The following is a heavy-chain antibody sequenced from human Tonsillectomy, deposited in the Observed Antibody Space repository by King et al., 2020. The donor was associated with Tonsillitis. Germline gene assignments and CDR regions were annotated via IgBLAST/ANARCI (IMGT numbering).Heavy chain of an antibody. D-gene: IGHD3-10*01. CDR3: AKKDHYYGSGSYYSWFDP. CDR2: ITGIGGNT. Sequence: VQLLESGGGLVQPGGSLRLSCAVSGFTFSSYAMSWVRQAPGKGLEWLSTITGIGGNTYYADSVKGRFTISRDNSKNTLYLQMNSLRAEDTAVYYCAKKDHYYGSGSYYSWFDPWGQGTLVTVSS. J-gene: IGHJ5*02. CDR1: GFTFSSYA. V-gene: IGHV3-23*01.